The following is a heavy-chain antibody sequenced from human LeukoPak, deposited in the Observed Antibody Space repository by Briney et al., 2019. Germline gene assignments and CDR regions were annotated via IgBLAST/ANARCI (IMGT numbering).Heavy chain of an antibody. D-gene: IGHD3-9*01. J-gene: IGHJ3*02. CDR1: GGSISSYY. CDR2: ICTSGST. Sequence: PSETLSLTCTVSGGSISSYYWSWIRQPAGKGLEWIGRICTSGSTNYNPSLKSRVTMSVDTSKNQFSLKLSSVTAADTAVYYCARTPGIRYFDWYPFDIWGQGTMVTVSS. V-gene: IGHV4-4*07. CDR3: ARTPGIRYFDWYPFDI.